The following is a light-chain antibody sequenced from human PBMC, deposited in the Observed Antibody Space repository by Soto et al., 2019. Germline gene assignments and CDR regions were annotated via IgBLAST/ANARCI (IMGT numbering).Light chain of an antibody. CDR1: SSNIGAHYE. CDR3: QSYDSSLSGYV. V-gene: IGLV1-40*01. J-gene: IGLJ1*01. CDR2: DNS. Sequence: QSVLTQPPSVSGAPGQRVTISCTGSSSNIGAHYEVHWYQQLPGTAPKLLMYDNSNRPSGVPDRFSGSKSGTSASLAITGLHAEDEADYYCQSYDSSLSGYVFGSGTKVTVL.